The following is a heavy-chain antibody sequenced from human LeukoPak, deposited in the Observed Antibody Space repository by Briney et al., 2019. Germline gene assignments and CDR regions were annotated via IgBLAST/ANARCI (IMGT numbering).Heavy chain of an antibody. CDR2: ISDDGSNK. J-gene: IGHJ4*02. CDR1: GFTFSSYG. CDR3: AKSPGAYSSGWYTPVDY. D-gene: IGHD6-19*01. V-gene: IGHV3-30*18. Sequence: GGPLRLSCAASGFTFSSYGMHWVRQAPGKGLEWVAVISDDGSNKYYADSVKGRFTISRDNSKNTLYLQMNSLRAEDTAVYYCAKSPGAYSSGWYTPVDYWGQGTLVTVSS.